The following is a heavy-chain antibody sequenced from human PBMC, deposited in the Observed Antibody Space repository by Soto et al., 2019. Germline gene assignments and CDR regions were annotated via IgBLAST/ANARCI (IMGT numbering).Heavy chain of an antibody. CDR1: GFTFSSYG. Sequence: GGSLRLSCAASGFTFSSYGMHWVRQAPGKGLEWVAVISYDGSNKYYADSVKGRFTISRDNSKNTLYLQMNSLRAEDTAVYYCAKDGQQGYSGSYYFAFDIWGQGTMVTVSS. V-gene: IGHV3-30*18. CDR3: AKDGQQGYSGSYYFAFDI. CDR2: ISYDGSNK. J-gene: IGHJ3*02. D-gene: IGHD1-26*01.